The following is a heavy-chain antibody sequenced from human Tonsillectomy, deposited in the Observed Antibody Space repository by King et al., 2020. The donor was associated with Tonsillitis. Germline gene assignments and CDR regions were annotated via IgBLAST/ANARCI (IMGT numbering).Heavy chain of an antibody. Sequence: VQLVESGGGLVQPGGSLRLSCAASGFTFSSYWMSWVRQAPGKGLEWVANIKQDGSEKYYVDSVKGRFTISRDNAKNSLYLQMNSLRAEDTAVYYCARDLMRDILTGPWDYWGQGTLVTVSS. CDR1: GFTFSSYW. J-gene: IGHJ4*02. CDR2: IKQDGSEK. CDR3: ARDLMRDILTGPWDY. D-gene: IGHD3-9*01. V-gene: IGHV3-7*03.